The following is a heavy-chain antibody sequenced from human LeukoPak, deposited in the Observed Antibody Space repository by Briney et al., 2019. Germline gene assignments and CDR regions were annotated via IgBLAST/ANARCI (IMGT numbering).Heavy chain of an antibody. Sequence: PSETLSLTCTVSGGSISSYYWSWIRQAPGKGLEWIGYIYYSGSTNYNPSLKSPVSISVDTSKNHFSLKLSFVTALHTALYYCVTDFYDDSSGYYRFLPWGPGALVTVSS. V-gene: IGHV4-59*01. CDR3: VTDFYDDSSGYYRFLP. J-gene: IGHJ5*02. D-gene: IGHD3-22*01. CDR2: IYYSGST. CDR1: GGSISSYY.